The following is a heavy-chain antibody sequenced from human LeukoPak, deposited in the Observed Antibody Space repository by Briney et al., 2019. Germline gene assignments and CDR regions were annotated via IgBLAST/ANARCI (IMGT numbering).Heavy chain of an antibody. CDR3: AREGSSGYYLGY. D-gene: IGHD3-22*01. CDR2: IKQDRSEK. CDR1: GFTFTNYW. Sequence: GGSLRLSCAASGFTFTNYWMSWVRQAPGKGLELVANIKQDRSEKYYVDSVKGRFTISRDNAKNTLYLQMNSLRAEDTAVYYCAREGSSGYYLGYWGQGTLVTVSS. V-gene: IGHV3-7*01. J-gene: IGHJ4*02.